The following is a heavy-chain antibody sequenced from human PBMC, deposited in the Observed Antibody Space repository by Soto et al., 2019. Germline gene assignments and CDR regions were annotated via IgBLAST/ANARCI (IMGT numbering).Heavy chain of an antibody. J-gene: IGHJ5*02. CDR1: GFTIDDYA. V-gene: IGHV3-9*01. Sequence: EAQLVESGGGLAQPGRSLRLSCAASGFTIDDYALHWVRQAPGKGLEWVSGIFVKSGGTGYADSVRGRFTISRDSAKNSLYLQMNSLGPDDTALYYCGYELDAGGRGSWGQGTLVTVSS. CDR3: GYELDAGGRGS. D-gene: IGHD3-16*01. CDR2: IFVKSGGT.